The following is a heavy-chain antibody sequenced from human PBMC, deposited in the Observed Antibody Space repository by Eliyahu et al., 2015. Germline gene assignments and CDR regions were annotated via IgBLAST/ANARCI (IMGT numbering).Heavy chain of an antibody. V-gene: IGHV1-69*01. D-gene: IGHD1-26*01. J-gene: IGHJ6*02. CDR3: ARLLLHPTTGDYYYGMDV. Sequence: IIPIFGTANYAQKFQGRVTITADESTSTAYMELSSLRSEDTAVYYCARLLLHPTTGDYYYGMDVWGQGTTVTVSS. CDR2: IIPIFGTA.